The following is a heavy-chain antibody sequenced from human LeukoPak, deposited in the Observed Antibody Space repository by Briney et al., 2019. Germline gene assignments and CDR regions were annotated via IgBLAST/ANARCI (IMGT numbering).Heavy chain of an antibody. CDR1: GFTFISYE. J-gene: IGHJ4*02. CDR3: ARDPPRTSLDY. V-gene: IGHV3-48*03. Sequence: GGSLRLSCAASGFTFISYEMKWVRQAAGKGLEWVSYISSSGSTIYYADSVKGRFTISRDNAKNSLYLQMNSLIAEDTAVYYCARDPPRTSLDYWGQGTLVTVSS. CDR2: ISSSGSTI. D-gene: IGHD2-2*01.